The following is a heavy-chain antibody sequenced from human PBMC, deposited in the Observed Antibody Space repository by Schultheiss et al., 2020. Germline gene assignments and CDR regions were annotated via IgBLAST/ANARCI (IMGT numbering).Heavy chain of an antibody. Sequence: GSLRLSCAASGFTFSSYAMSWVRQAPGKGLEWVSAISGSGGSTYYADSVKGRFTISRDNSKNTLYLQMNSLRAEDTAVYYCAKEVGWERGSVSSTLLDYWGQGTLGTVSS. CDR3: AKEVGWERGSVSSTLLDY. CDR2: ISGSGGST. D-gene: IGHD3-10*01. CDR1: GFTFSSYA. V-gene: IGHV3-23*01. J-gene: IGHJ4*02.